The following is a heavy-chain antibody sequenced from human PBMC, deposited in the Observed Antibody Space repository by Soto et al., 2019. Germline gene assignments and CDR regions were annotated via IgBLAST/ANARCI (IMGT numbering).Heavy chain of an antibody. J-gene: IGHJ6*02. CDR3: ARSYDISGYSPNFYYGLDV. Sequence: KPSETLSLTCAVSSYSIISGHYLGLIRHPPGKVLEWIGSIYHSGRTHHNPSLESRVTISVDTSKNQFSLKLSSVTAADTAVYYCARSYDISGYSPNFYYGLDVWGQGTTVTVSS. D-gene: IGHD3-22*01. V-gene: IGHV4-38-2*01. CDR2: IYHSGRT. CDR1: SYSIISGHY.